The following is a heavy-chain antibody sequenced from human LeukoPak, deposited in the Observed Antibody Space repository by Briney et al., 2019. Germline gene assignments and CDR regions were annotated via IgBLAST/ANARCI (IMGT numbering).Heavy chain of an antibody. J-gene: IGHJ4*02. D-gene: IGHD6-13*01. V-gene: IGHV4-34*01. Sequence: SETLSLTCAVYGGSFRHFYWSWIRQPPGKGLEWIGEINHSGSTNYNPSFKSRVIISLDTSKNQFSLKLSSVTAADTAVYYCARKSQSSSWYTTFDYWGQGTLVTVSS. CDR3: ARKSQSSSWYTTFDY. CDR2: INHSGST. CDR1: GGSFRHFY.